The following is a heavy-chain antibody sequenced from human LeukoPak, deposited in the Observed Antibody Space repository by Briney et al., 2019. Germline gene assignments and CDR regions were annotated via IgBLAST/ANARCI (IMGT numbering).Heavy chain of an antibody. CDR1: GFTFSRYT. CDR2: FSSRGST. V-gene: IGHV3-23*01. D-gene: IGHD3-22*01. Sequence: PGGSLRLSCAASGFTFSRYTMNWVRQAPGKGLECGSVFSSRGSTHYADSVKGWFTISRDNSKNTLYLQMSSLRAEDTAVYYCAKDGLDGRGYYYFDYWGQGALVTVSS. CDR3: AKDGLDGRGYYYFDY. J-gene: IGHJ4*02.